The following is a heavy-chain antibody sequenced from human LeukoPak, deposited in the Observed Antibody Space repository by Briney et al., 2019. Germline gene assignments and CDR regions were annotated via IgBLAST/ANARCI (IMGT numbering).Heavy chain of an antibody. D-gene: IGHD5-24*01. V-gene: IGHV6-1*01. CDR3: ARGRDGLNFVDH. J-gene: IGHJ4*02. CDR1: GDSVSSSSAS. Sequence: SQTLTLTCAISGDSVSSSSASWNWIRQSPSRGLEWLGRTYYRYKWYSDYAEFVKSRMTINADTSKNRFSLQLNSVNPADTAVYYCARGRDGLNFVDHWGQGTLVTVSS. CDR2: TYYRYKWYS.